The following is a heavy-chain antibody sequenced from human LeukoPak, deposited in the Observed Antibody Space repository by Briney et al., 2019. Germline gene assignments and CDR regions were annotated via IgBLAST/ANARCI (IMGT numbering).Heavy chain of an antibody. Sequence: GGSLRLSCAASGFTFSSYTMNWVRQAPGKGLEWVSSISTSGAYIYYADSVKGRFTISRDNAKNSLFLQMNSLRAEDTAVYYCARGIATAGHLAFDYWGQGTLVTVSS. D-gene: IGHD6-13*01. CDR1: GFTFSSYT. CDR3: ARGIATAGHLAFDY. V-gene: IGHV3-21*01. CDR2: ISTSGAYI. J-gene: IGHJ4*02.